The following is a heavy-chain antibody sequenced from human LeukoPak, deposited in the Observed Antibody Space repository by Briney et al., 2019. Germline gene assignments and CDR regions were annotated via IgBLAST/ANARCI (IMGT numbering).Heavy chain of an antibody. J-gene: IGHJ5*02. Sequence: GGSLRLSCAASGFTFSSYSMLWVRQAPGKGLEWVSVIYSGGSTYYADSVKGRFTISRDNSKNTLYLQMNSLRAEDTAVYYCARASMVAPLGPWGQGTLVTVSS. CDR3: ARASMVAPLGP. V-gene: IGHV3-53*01. D-gene: IGHD4/OR15-4a*01. CDR2: IYSGGST. CDR1: GFTFSSYS.